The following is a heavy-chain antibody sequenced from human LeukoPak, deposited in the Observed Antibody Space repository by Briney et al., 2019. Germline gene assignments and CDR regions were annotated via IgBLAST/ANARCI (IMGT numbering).Heavy chain of an antibody. CDR1: GFTFSSYW. J-gene: IGHJ6*03. CDR2: IKQDGSEK. CDR3: AKGAFRDQVQGYYYMDV. D-gene: IGHD3-10*01. Sequence: LPGGSLRLSCAASGFTFSSYWMSWVRQAPGKGLERVANIKQDGSEKYYVDSVKGRFIISRDNAKNSLYLQMNSLRAEDTAVYYCAKGAFRDQVQGYYYMDVWGKGTTVTVSS. V-gene: IGHV3-7*01.